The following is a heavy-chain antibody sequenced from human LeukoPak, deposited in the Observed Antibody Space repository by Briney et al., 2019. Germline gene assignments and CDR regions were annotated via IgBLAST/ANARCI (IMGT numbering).Heavy chain of an antibody. CDR1: GFTFSSFT. CDR3: AKVRASSESPSY. D-gene: IGHD3-10*01. V-gene: IGHV3-23*01. J-gene: IGHJ4*02. CDR2: ITGSGGST. Sequence: GGSLRLSCAASGFTFSSFTMHWVRQAPGKGLEWVSAITGSGGSTYYADSVKGRFTISRDNSKNTLYLQMNSLRAEDTAVYYCAKVRASSESPSYWGQGTLVTVSS.